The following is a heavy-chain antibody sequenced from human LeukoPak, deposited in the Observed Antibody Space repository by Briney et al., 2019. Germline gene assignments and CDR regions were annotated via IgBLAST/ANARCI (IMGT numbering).Heavy chain of an antibody. J-gene: IGHJ6*02. CDR1: GGSISSYY. CDR3: ARDRDGAYYDSVGMDV. Sequence: SETLSLTCTVSGGSISSYYWSWIRQPPGKGLEWIGYIYYSGSTNYNPSLKSRVTISVDTSKNQFSLKLSSVTAADTAVYYCARDRDGAYYDSVGMDVWGQGTTVTVS. CDR2: IYYSGST. V-gene: IGHV4-59*01. D-gene: IGHD3-22*01.